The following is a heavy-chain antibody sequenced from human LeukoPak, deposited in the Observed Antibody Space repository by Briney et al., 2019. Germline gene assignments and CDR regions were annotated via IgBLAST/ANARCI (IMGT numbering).Heavy chain of an antibody. CDR3: ARLDEYSSSSRYYGMDV. D-gene: IGHD6-6*01. V-gene: IGHV1-46*01. CDR1: GYTFTSYY. J-gene: IGHJ6*02. Sequence: GASVKVSCKASGYTFTSYYMHWVRQAPGQGLEWMGIINPSGGSTSYAQKFQGRVTITADESTSTAYMELSGLRSEDTAVYYCARLDEYSSSSRYYGMDVWGQGTTVTVSS. CDR2: INPSGGST.